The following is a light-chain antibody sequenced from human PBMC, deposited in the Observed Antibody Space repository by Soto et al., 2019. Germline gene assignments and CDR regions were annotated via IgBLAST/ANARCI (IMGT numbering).Light chain of an antibody. CDR3: QQQIT. CDR1: QSVSSY. V-gene: IGKV3-11*01. Sequence: EIVLTQSPATLSLSPGERATLSCRTSQSVSSYLAWYQQKPGQAPRLLIYDASNRATGIPARFSGSGPGTDFTLTISSLEPEDFAVYYCQQQITFGQGTRLEIK. CDR2: DAS. J-gene: IGKJ5*01.